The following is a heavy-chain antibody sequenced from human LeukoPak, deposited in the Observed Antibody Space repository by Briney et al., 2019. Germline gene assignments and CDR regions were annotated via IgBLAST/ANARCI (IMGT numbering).Heavy chain of an antibody. V-gene: IGHV1-2*06. J-gene: IGHJ4*02. CDR1: GYTFTGYY. CDR2: INPNSGGT. CDR3: ARDQPIYCSGGSCYEEGLDY. Sequence: ASVKVSCKASGYTFTGYYMHWVRQAPGQGLEWMGRINPNSGGTNYAQKFQGRVTMTRDTSISIAYMELSRLRSDDTAVYYCARDQPIYCSGGSCYEEGLDYWGQGTLVTVSS. D-gene: IGHD2-15*01.